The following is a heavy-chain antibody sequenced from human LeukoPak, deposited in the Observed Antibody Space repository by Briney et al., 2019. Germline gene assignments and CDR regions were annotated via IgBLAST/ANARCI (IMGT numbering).Heavy chain of an antibody. V-gene: IGHV1-8*01. J-gene: IGHJ6*02. CDR2: MNPNSGNT. CDR1: GYTFTSYD. D-gene: IGHD3-22*01. Sequence: ASVKVSCKASGYTFTSYDINWVRQATGQGLEWMGWMNPNSGNTGYAQKFQGRVTMTRNTSISTAYMELGSLRSEDTAVYYCARPTYYYDSSGYYYQFDPQYYYYYGMDVWGQGTTVTVSS. CDR3: ARPTYYYDSSGYYYQFDPQYYYYYGMDV.